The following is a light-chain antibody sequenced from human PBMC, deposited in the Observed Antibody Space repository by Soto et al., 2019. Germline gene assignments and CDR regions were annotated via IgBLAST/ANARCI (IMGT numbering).Light chain of an antibody. CDR2: EVS. Sequence: QSALTQPASVSGSPGQSITISCAGTNSDIGAYNFVSWYQQHPGKAPKLIIYEVSHRPSGISNRFSGSKSGNTASLTISGLQPDDESDYYCSSYAGSSPLYVFGTGTKVTVL. J-gene: IGLJ1*01. CDR3: SSYAGSSPLYV. V-gene: IGLV2-14*01. CDR1: NSDIGAYNF.